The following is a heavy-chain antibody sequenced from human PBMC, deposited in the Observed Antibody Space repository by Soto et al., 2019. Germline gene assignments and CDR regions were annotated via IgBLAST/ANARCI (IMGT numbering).Heavy chain of an antibody. J-gene: IGHJ6*02. CDR2: INPNSGGT. V-gene: IGHV1-2*04. Sequence: DSVKVSCKASGYTFTGYYMHWVRQAPGQGLEWMGWINPNSGGTNYAQKFQGWVTMTRDTSISTAYMELSRLRSDDTAVYYCAREEVVVVPAASGGGYYYYGMDVWGQGPTVTVSS. D-gene: IGHD2-2*01. CDR1: GYTFTGYY. CDR3: AREEVVVVPAASGGGYYYYGMDV.